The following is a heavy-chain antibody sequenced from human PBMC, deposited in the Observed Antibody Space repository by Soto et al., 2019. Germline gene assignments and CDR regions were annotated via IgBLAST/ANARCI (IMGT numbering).Heavy chain of an antibody. Sequence: SETLSLTCAVYGVSFSGYYWSWIRQPPGKGLEWIGEINHSGSTNYNPSLKSRVTISVDTSKNQFSLKLSSVTAADTAVYYCARTNGDSRFDYWGQGTLVTVSS. J-gene: IGHJ4*02. CDR3: ARTNGDSRFDY. D-gene: IGHD4-17*01. CDR1: GVSFSGYY. V-gene: IGHV4-34*01. CDR2: INHSGST.